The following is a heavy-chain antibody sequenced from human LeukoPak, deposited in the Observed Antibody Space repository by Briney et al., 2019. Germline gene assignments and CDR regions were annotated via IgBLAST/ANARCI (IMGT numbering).Heavy chain of an antibody. J-gene: IGHJ4*02. CDR2: ISGSGGST. V-gene: IGHV3-23*01. D-gene: IGHD1-26*01. Sequence: GGSLSLSCAASGFTFSSYSMNWVRQAPGKGLEWVSAISGSGGSTYYADSVKGRFTISRDNSKNTLYLQMNSLRAEDTAVYYCAKANNRYSGSYCGFDYWGQGTLVTVSS. CDR1: GFTFSSYS. CDR3: AKANNRYSGSYCGFDY.